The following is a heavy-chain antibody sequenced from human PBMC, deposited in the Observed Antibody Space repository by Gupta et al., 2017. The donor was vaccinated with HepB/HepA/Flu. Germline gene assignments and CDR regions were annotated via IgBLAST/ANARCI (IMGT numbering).Heavy chain of an antibody. CDR2: IRIKAENYAT. CDR3: TNGRVETTPPYY. J-gene: IGHJ4*02. V-gene: IGHV3-73*02. Sequence: EVQLVESGGGLVQPGGSLKLSCVTSGFTFSGYPVNWVRQASGKGLEWVGQIRIKAENYATVYTASVKGRFTISRDDSKNTAYLQMNSLKIDDTAVYYCTNGRVETTPPYYWGQGTLVTVSS. CDR1: GFTFSGYP. D-gene: IGHD1-26*01.